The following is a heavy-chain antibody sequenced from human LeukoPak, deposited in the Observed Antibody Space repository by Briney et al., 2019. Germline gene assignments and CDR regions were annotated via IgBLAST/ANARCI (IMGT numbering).Heavy chain of an antibody. J-gene: IGHJ5*02. CDR2: ISSSSSTI. V-gene: IGHV3-48*01. D-gene: IGHD3-3*01. CDR3: ARDQGDFWSGYYS. CDR1: GFTFRSYS. Sequence: GGSLRLSCAASGFTFRSYSMNWVRQALGKGLEWVSYISSSSSTIYYADSVKGRFTISRDNAKNSLYLQMNSLRAEDTAVYYCARDQGDFWSGYYSWGQGTLVTVSS.